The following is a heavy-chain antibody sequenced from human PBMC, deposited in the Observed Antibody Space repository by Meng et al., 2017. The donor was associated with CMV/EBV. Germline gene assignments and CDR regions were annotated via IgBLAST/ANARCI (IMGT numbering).Heavy chain of an antibody. D-gene: IGHD3-22*01. V-gene: IGHV3-20*01. CDR1: GFTFDDYG. CDR2: INWNGGST. CDR3: ARDRGYYDSSGYYPVLDYYYGMDV. J-gene: IGHJ6*02. Sequence: GSLRLSCAASGFTFDDYGMSWVRQAPGKGLEWVSGINWNGGSTGYADSVKGRFTISRDNAKNSLYLQMNSLRAEDTALYHCARDRGYYDSSGYYPVLDYYYGMDVWGQGTTVTVSS.